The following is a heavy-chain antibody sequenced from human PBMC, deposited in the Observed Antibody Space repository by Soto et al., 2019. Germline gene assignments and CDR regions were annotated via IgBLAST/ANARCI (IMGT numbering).Heavy chain of an antibody. CDR1: GFTVSSNE. J-gene: IGHJ4*02. D-gene: IGHD3-22*01. CDR2: ISGGST. V-gene: IGHV3-66*01. CDR3: KARITMIVVVIDY. Sequence: GGSLRLSCAASGFTVSSNEMSWVRQAPGKGLEWVSSISGGSTYYADSRKGRFTISRDNSKNTLHLQMNSLRAEDTAVYYCKARITMIVVVIDYWGQGTLVTVSS.